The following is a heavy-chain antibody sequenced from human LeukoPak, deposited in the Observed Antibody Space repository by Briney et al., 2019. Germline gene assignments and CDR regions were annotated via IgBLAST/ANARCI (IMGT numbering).Heavy chain of an antibody. CDR1: GFTFTTFA. D-gene: IGHD3-10*01. CDR2: ISGSGDST. V-gene: IGHV3-23*01. CDR3: ARGKRGVYYYYGMDV. Sequence: SGGSLRLSWAASGFTFTTFAMNWVRQAPGKGPEWVSGISGSGDSTYYADSVKGRFTISRDNSKNTVFLQMNSLRVADTAVYSCARGKRGVYYYYGMDVWGQGTTVTVSS. J-gene: IGHJ6*02.